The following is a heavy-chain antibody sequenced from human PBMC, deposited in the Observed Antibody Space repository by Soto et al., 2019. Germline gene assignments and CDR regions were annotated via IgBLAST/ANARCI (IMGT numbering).Heavy chain of an antibody. CDR2: INHSGST. V-gene: IGHV4-34*01. Sequence: SETLSVTCAVYGGCFSCYYWSWIRQPPGKGLEWIGEINHSGSTNYNPSLKSRVTISVDTSKNQFSLKLSSVTAADTAVYYCASNSAGRYYYYYYGMDVWGQGTTVTVSS. CDR3: ASNSAGRYYYYYYGMDV. J-gene: IGHJ6*02. D-gene: IGHD3-10*01. CDR1: GGCFSCYY.